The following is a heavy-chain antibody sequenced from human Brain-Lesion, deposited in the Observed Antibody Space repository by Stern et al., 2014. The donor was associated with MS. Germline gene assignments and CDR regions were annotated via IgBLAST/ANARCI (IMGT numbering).Heavy chain of an antibody. J-gene: IGHJ4*02. Sequence: VQLEESGAEVKKPGASVKVSCKASGYTFTSYDITWVLQASGHGLEWMGWMNPYSGNTGYAQKFKGRVSMTSDPSISTVYMELTSLTSDDTAVYFCARAVRNQLLSEYWGQGTLVTVSS. V-gene: IGHV1-8*01. D-gene: IGHD2-2*01. CDR1: GYTFTSYD. CDR2: MNPYSGNT. CDR3: ARAVRNQLLSEY.